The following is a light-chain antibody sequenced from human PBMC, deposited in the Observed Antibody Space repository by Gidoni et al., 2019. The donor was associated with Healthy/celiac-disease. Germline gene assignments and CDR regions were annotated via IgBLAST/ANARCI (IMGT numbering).Light chain of an antibody. J-gene: IGKJ1*01. CDR3: QQYTSYPWT. Sequence: DIQMTQSPSTLSASVGDRVTITCRASQSISSWLAWYQQNPGKAPKLLIYKASSLESGVPSRFSGSVSGTEFTLTISSLQPDDFATYYCQQYTSYPWTFGQGTKVELK. CDR2: KAS. V-gene: IGKV1-5*03. CDR1: QSISSW.